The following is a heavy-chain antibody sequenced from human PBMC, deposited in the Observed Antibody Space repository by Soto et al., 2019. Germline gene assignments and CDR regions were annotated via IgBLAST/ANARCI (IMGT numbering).Heavy chain of an antibody. CDR2: IKQDGSEK. V-gene: IGHV3-7*05. CDR3: AKAPYYDSSGPHYYYYYGMDV. CDR1: GFTFSSYW. D-gene: IGHD3-22*01. Sequence: PGGSLRLSCADSGFTFSSYWMSWVRQAPGKGLEWVANIKQDGSEKYYVDSVKGRFTISRDNSKNTLYLQMNSLRAEDTAVYYCAKAPYYDSSGPHYYYYYGMDVWGQGTTVTVSS. J-gene: IGHJ6*02.